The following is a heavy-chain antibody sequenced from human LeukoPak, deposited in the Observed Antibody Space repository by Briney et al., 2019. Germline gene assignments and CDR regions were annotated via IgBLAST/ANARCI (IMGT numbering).Heavy chain of an antibody. CDR2: INHSGST. D-gene: IGHD3-22*01. CDR1: GGSFSGYY. Sequence: SETLSLTCAVYGGSFSGYYWSWIRQPPGKGLEWIGEINHSGSTNYNPSLKSRVTISVDTSKNQFSLKLSSVTAADTAVYYCARLGDSSGYYIDYWGQGTLVTVSS. J-gene: IGHJ4*02. V-gene: IGHV4-34*01. CDR3: ARLGDSSGYYIDY.